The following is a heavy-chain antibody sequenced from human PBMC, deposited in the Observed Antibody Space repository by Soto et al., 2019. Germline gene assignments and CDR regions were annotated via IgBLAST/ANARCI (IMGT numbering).Heavy chain of an antibody. CDR1: GGSISSYY. CDR2: IYYSGST. V-gene: IGHV4-59*01. J-gene: IGHJ6*02. CDR3: AGRWSGQGLHYYYGMDV. D-gene: IGHD3-3*01. Sequence: PSETLSLTCTVSGGSISSYYWSWIRQPPGKGLEWIGYIYYSGSTNYNPSLKSRVTISVDTSKNQFSLKLSSVTAADTAVYYCAGRWSGQGLHYYYGMDVWGQGTTVTVSS.